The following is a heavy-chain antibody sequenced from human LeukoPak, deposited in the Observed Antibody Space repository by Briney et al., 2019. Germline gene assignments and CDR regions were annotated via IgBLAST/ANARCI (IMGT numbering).Heavy chain of an antibody. CDR1: GGSFSGYY. V-gene: IGHV4-34*01. D-gene: IGHD2-2*02. CDR3: ARGRRSQPLLYVLAIYNAFDI. CDR2: INHSGST. J-gene: IGHJ3*02. Sequence: SETLSLTCAVYGGSFSGYYWSWIRQPPGKGLKWIGEINHSGSTNYNPSLKSRVTISVDTSKNQFSLKLSSVTAADTAVYYCARGRRSQPLLYVLAIYNAFDIWGQGTMVTVSS.